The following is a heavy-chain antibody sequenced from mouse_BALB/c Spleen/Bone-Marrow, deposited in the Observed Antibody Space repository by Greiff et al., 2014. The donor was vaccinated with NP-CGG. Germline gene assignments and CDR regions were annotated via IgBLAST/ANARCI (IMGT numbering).Heavy chain of an antibody. CDR2: IWSGGST. CDR3: ARNPPPYRLYAMDY. CDR1: GFSLTSYG. Sequence: QVQLQQSGPGLVQPSQSLSITCTVSGFSLTSYGVHWVRQSPGKGLEWLGVIWSGGSTDYNAAFISRMSISKDNSKSQVFFKMNSLQADDTARYYCARNPPPYRLYAMDYWGQGTSVTVSS. V-gene: IGHV2-4-1*01. J-gene: IGHJ4*01. D-gene: IGHD2-14*01.